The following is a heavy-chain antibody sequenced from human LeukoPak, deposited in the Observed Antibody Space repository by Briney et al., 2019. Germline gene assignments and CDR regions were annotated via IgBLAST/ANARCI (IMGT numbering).Heavy chain of an antibody. J-gene: IGHJ4*02. Sequence: PSETLSLTCTVSGVSISSYYWSWIRQPPGKGLEWSGYIYYSGSTNYNPSLKSRVTISVDTSKKQFSLKLSSVTAADTAVYYCARSRGGSYYGFDYWGQGTLVTVSS. D-gene: IGHD3-22*01. CDR1: GVSISSYY. CDR3: ARSRGGSYYGFDY. V-gene: IGHV4-59*01. CDR2: IYYSGST.